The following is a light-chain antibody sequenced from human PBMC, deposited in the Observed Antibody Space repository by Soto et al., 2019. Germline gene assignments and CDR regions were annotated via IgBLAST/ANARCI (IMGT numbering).Light chain of an antibody. CDR3: VSYAGSSSV. CDR2: EVS. J-gene: IGLJ1*01. V-gene: IGLV2-8*01. Sequence: QSVLTQPPSASGSPGQSVTISCTGTSSDIGAYNFVSWHQQHPGKAPKLMIYEVSKRPSGVPDRFSGSKFGNTASLTVSGLQAEDEADYYCVSYAGSSSVFGTGTKLTVL. CDR1: SSDIGAYNF.